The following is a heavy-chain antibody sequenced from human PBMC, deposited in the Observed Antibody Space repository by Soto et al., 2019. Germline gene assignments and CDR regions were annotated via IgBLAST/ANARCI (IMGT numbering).Heavy chain of an antibody. D-gene: IGHD1-26*01. CDR3: AKKPPSSIQGWAFGMDV. Sequence: EVQLVETGGGLIQPGGSLRLSCLASGFTVTSNYMIWVRQPPGKGLDWVSTTFTGGSTHYSDSVKGRFSVSRDNSKNTVYLQMNIWRVEDTAIYYCAKKPPSSIQGWAFGMDVWGQGTTVSVSS. J-gene: IGHJ6*02. CDR1: GFTVTSNY. V-gene: IGHV3-53*02. CDR2: TFTGGST.